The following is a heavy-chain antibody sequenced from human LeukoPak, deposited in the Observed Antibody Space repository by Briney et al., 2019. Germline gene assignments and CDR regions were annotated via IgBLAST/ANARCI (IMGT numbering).Heavy chain of an antibody. CDR1: GGSIGTYY. CDR2: IYHSGST. J-gene: IGHJ3*02. Sequence: SETLSLTCTVSGGSIGTYYWGWIRQPPGKGLEWIGSIYHSGSTYYNPSLKSRVTISVDTSKNQFSLKLSSVTAADTAVYYCARQYSSSWYGDAFDIWGQGTMVTVSS. V-gene: IGHV4-38-2*02. CDR3: ARQYSSSWYGDAFDI. D-gene: IGHD6-13*01.